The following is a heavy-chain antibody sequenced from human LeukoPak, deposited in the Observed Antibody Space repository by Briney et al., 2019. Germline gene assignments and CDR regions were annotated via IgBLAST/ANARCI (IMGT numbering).Heavy chain of an antibody. V-gene: IGHV4-59*08. J-gene: IGHJ4*02. D-gene: IGHD6-19*01. CDR3: ARTAVAGRVDY. Sequence: SETLSLTCTVSGGSISSYYWSWIRQPPGKGLEWIGYIYYSGSTNYNPSLKSRVTISVDTSKNQFSLKLSSVTAADTAVYHCARTAVAGRVDYWGQGTLVTVSS. CDR1: GGSISSYY. CDR2: IYYSGST.